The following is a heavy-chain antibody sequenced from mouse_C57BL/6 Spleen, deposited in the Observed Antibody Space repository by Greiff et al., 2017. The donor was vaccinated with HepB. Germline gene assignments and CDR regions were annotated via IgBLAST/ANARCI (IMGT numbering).Heavy chain of an antibody. V-gene: IGHV1-81*01. J-gene: IGHJ2*01. CDR2: IYPRSGNT. Sequence: VQLQQSGAELARPGASVKLSCKASGYTFTSYGISWVKQRTGQGLEWIGEIYPRSGNTYYNEKFKGKATLTADKSSSTAYMELRSLTSDDSAVYFCARKGLGYYFDYWGQGTTLTVSS. CDR3: ARKGLGYYFDY. D-gene: IGHD3-1*01. CDR1: GYTFTSYG.